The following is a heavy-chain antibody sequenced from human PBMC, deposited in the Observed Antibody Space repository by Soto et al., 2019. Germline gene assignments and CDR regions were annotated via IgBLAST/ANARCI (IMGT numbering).Heavy chain of an antibody. Sequence: QVQLVQSGAEVKKPGASVKVSCKASGYTFSSYGISWVRQAPGQGLEWMGWISAYNGNIKYTQKLQGRPTMPTDTSTSTAYMELRSLRSEDTAVYYCARDSPPVDYWGQGTLVTVSS. J-gene: IGHJ4*02. CDR3: ARDSPPVDY. CDR2: ISAYNGNI. V-gene: IGHV1-18*01. CDR1: GYTFSSYG.